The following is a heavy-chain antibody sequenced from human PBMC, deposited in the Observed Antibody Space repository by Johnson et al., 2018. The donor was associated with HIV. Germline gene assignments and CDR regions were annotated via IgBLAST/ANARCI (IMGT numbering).Heavy chain of an antibody. CDR2: TSNDGSNK. D-gene: IGHD1-1*01. CDR3: AKEDPWRRAFDI. V-gene: IGHV3-30*18. CDR1: GFTFSSYG. Sequence: QVQLVESGGGVVQPGRSLRVSCAASGFTFSSYGMHWVRQAPGKGLAWVAVTSNDGSNKYYADSVKGRFTIYRDNFKNTLYLQMNGLRPEDTAVYYCAKEDPWRRAFDIWGQGTVVTVSS. J-gene: IGHJ3*02.